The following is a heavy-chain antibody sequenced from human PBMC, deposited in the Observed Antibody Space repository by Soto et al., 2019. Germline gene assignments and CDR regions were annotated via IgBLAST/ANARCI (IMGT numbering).Heavy chain of an antibody. J-gene: IGHJ4*02. Sequence: ASVKVSCKASGYTFTSYYMHWVRQAPGQGLEWMGIITPSGGSTSYAQKFQGRVTMTRDTSTSTVYMELSSLRSEDTAVYYCARGDHITMVRGVEVPPIDYWGQGTLVTVSS. D-gene: IGHD3-10*01. CDR3: ARGDHITMVRGVEVPPIDY. CDR1: GYTFTSYY. V-gene: IGHV1-46*01. CDR2: ITPSGGST.